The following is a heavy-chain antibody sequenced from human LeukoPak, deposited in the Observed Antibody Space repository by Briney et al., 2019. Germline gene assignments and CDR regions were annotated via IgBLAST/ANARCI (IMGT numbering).Heavy chain of an antibody. V-gene: IGHV3-23*01. J-gene: IGHJ6*03. D-gene: IGHD3-10*01. CDR3: AKGYYGSGSYSYYYYYMDV. CDR2: ISGSGGST. Sequence: GGSLRLSCAASGFTFSGYAMSWVRQAPGKGLEWVSAISGSGGSTYYADSVKGRFTISRDNSKNTLYLQMNSLRAEDTAVYYCAKGYYGSGSYSYYYYYMDVWGKGTTVTVSS. CDR1: GFTFSGYA.